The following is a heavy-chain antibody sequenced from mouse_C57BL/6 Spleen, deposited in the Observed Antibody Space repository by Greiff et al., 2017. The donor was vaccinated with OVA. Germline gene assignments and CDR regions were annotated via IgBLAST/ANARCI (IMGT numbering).Heavy chain of an antibody. CDR3: ARSYDGYLDY. V-gene: IGHV1-80*01. D-gene: IGHD2-3*01. Sequence: QVHVKQSGAELVKPGASVKISCKASGYAFSSYWMNWVKQRPGKGLEWIGQIYPGDGDTNYNGKFKGKATLTADKSSSTAYMQLSSLTSEDSAVYFCARSYDGYLDYWGQGTTLTVSS. CDR1: GYAFSSYW. CDR2: IYPGDGDT. J-gene: IGHJ2*01.